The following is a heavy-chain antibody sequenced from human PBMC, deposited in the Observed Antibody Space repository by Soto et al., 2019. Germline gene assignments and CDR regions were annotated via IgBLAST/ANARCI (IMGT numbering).Heavy chain of an antibody. CDR3: ARLVGATTSGFEY. J-gene: IGHJ4*02. D-gene: IGHD1-26*01. Sequence: GESLKISCTASGYSFITYWIGWVRQMPGKGLEWLGVIYPGDSDSRYSPSFQGLVTISADKSVSTAYLQWSSLRASDTAMYYCARLVGATTSGFEYWGQGTLVTAPQ. CDR2: IYPGDSDS. CDR1: GYSFITYW. V-gene: IGHV5-51*01.